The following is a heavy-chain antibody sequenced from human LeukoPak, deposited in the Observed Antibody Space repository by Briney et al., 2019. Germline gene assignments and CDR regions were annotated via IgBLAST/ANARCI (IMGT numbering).Heavy chain of an antibody. CDR1: GFTFSSYA. CDR2: ISGSGGST. Sequence: GGSLRLSCAASGFTFSSYAMSWVRQAPGKGLEWVSAISGSGGSTYYADSVKGRFTISRDNPKNTLYLQMNSLRAEDTAVYYCAKDTVAGGVAKDYWGQGTLVTVSS. V-gene: IGHV3-23*01. J-gene: IGHJ4*02. D-gene: IGHD2-8*02. CDR3: AKDTVAGGVAKDY.